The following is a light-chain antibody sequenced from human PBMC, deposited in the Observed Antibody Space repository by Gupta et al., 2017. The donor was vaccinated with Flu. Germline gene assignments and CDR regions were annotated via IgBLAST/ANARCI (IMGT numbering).Light chain of an antibody. CDR1: QNGNREY. CDR2: EAS. V-gene: IGKV3-20*01. Sequence: GTLYLSPGGRATRFSRGRQNGNREYLAWYQQKPGQPPRLLVYEASNRANGVPARFSGRGAGTKFTLPISRREHEDFAVYYCQQYGRLPRTFGQGTXVEIK. CDR3: QQYGRLPRT. J-gene: IGKJ1*01.